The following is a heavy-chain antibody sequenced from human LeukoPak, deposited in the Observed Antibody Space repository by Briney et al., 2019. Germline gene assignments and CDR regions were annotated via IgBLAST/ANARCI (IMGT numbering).Heavy chain of an antibody. CDR3: AKDIDGSITYFDY. CDR2: ISGSGGST. Sequence: GGSLRLSCAASGFTFSSYGMSWVRQAPGKGLEWVSAISGSGGSTYYADSVKGRFTISRDNAKNSLYLQMNSLRAEDTALYYCAKDIDGSITYFDYWGQGTLVTVSS. V-gene: IGHV3-23*01. CDR1: GFTFSSYG. D-gene: IGHD1-14*01. J-gene: IGHJ4*02.